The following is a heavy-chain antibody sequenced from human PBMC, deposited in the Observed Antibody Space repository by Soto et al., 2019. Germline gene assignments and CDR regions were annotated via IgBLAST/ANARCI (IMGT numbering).Heavy chain of an antibody. CDR1: GGSISSYY. CDR2: IYYSGSS. V-gene: IGHV4-59*01. Sequence: QVQLQESGPGLVKPSETLSLTCTVSGGSISSYYWSWIRQPPGKGLEWIGYIYYSGSSNYNPSLKSRVTLSVDTSKNLFALKLSSVTAADTAVYYCARRYAYIAAAPFDSWGQGTLVTVSS. J-gene: IGHJ4*02. D-gene: IGHD6-13*01. CDR3: ARRYAYIAAAPFDS.